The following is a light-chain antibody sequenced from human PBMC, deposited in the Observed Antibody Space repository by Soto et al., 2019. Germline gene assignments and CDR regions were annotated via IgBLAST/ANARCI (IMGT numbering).Light chain of an antibody. J-gene: IGKJ1*01. CDR1: QSISSG. CDR3: QQYNSYSST. V-gene: IGKV1-5*01. CDR2: DAS. Sequence: VVRDTITCMASQSISSGLAWYQQKPGKAPKLLIYDASSLESGVPSRFSGSGSGTEFTLTISSLQPDDFATYYCQQYNSYSSTFGQGSKVAIK.